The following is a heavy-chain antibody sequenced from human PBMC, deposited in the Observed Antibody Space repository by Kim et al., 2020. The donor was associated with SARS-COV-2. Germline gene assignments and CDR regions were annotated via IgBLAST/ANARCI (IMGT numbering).Heavy chain of an antibody. J-gene: IGHJ4*02. CDR2: IRSKTYGGAT. CDR3: TRADPSTEGGDY. CDR1: GLIFGDYA. V-gene: IGHV3-49*03. D-gene: IGHD2-2*01. Sequence: GGSLRLSCTASGLIFGDYAMSWFRQAPGKGLEWVGFIRSKTYGGATKYAASVKGRFAISRDDSKNIAYLQMNSLKTEDTAVYYCTRADPSTEGGDYWGQGTLVTVSS.